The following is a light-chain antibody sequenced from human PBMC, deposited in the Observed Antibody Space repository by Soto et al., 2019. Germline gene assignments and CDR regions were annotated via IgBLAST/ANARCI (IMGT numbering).Light chain of an antibody. Sequence: DIQMTQSPSSLSASVGDRVTITCRASQSISNYLSWYQQKPGQAPNLLIYAASSLLSGVPSRFSGSGSGTEFTLTISSLQPEDFATYYCQQSYTTLNFGGGTRVEIK. J-gene: IGKJ4*01. V-gene: IGKV1-39*01. CDR2: AAS. CDR3: QQSYTTLN. CDR1: QSISNY.